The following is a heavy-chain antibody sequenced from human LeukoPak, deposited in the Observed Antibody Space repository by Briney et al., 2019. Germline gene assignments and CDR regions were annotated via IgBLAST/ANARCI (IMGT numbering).Heavy chain of an antibody. CDR1: GGSFSGHY. CDR3: ARSVSGGLECDS. V-gene: IGHV4-34*01. D-gene: IGHD3-16*01. CDR2: INHNGIT. J-gene: IGHJ4*02. Sequence: PSETLSLTCAVYGGSFSGHYWTWIRQPPGKGLEWIGEINHNGITNYNPSLKRRVTISVDTSKNQFSLELRSVTAADTAVYYCARSVSGGLECDSWAQGSLVTVSS.